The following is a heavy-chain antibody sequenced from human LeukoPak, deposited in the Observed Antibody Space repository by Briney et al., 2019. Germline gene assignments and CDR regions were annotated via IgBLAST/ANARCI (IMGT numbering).Heavy chain of an antibody. CDR1: GLTFSSSA. J-gene: IGHJ4*01. CDR3: AKVATWPYFDS. D-gene: IGHD5-12*01. V-gene: IGHV3-23*01. Sequence: GSLRLSCAASGLTFSSSALGWVRQAPGKGLGWVSVIDGSGQTTYYADSVKGRFTISRDSSKNTLYLQLTSLRVEDTAVYYCAKVATWPYFDSWGQGTLVTLSS. CDR2: IDGSGQTT.